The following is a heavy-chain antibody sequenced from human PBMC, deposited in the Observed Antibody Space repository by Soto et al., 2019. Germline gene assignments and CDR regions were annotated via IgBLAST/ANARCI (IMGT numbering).Heavy chain of an antibody. CDR1: GFTFNIYA. Sequence: PGGSLRLSCAASGFTFNIYAMSWVRQAPGKGLEWVSIISGSGGSMYYADSVKGRFTISRDNSKNTVYLQMNTLRAEDTAVYYCAKHWGRGGATADYYYALDVWGQGTTVTVSS. CDR2: ISGSGGSM. CDR3: AKHWGRGGATADYYYALDV. D-gene: IGHD1-26*01. J-gene: IGHJ6*02. V-gene: IGHV3-23*01.